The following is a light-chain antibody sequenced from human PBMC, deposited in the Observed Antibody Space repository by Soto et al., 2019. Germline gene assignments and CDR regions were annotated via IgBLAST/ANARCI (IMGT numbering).Light chain of an antibody. Sequence: EILFTQSPGTLSLSPGERATLSCRASQSVSSSYLAWYQQKPGQAPRLLIYGASSRATGIPDRFSGSGSGTDFTLTISRLVPEAEEVYVGKQYLSSPPRITFGQGTRLEIK. V-gene: IGKV3-20*01. CDR1: QSVSSSY. J-gene: IGKJ5*01. CDR3: KQYLSSPPRIT. CDR2: GAS.